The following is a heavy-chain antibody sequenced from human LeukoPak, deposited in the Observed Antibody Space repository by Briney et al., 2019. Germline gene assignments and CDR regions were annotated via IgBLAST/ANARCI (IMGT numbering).Heavy chain of an antibody. Sequence: SETLSLTCTVSGGSIISYYWSWIRQPAGKGLEWIGRIYSSGSTNYNPSLKSRVTMSVDTSKNQFSLKLSSVTAADTAVYYCARGQYHLLYWYFDLWGRGTLVTVSS. CDR3: ARGQYHLLYWYFDL. D-gene: IGHD2-2*01. CDR1: GGSIISYY. J-gene: IGHJ2*01. V-gene: IGHV4-4*07. CDR2: IYSSGST.